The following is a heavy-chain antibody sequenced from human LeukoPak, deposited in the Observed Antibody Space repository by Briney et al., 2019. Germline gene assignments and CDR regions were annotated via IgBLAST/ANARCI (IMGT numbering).Heavy chain of an antibody. CDR1: GYIFTSYA. Sequence: ASVKVSRKASGYIFTSYAMHWVRQAPGQRLEWMGWINAGNGNTKYSQKFQGRVTITRDTSASTAYMELSSLRSEDTAVYYCAREEALRLGELSMDYWGQGTLVTVSS. V-gene: IGHV1-3*01. J-gene: IGHJ4*02. CDR3: AREEALRLGELSMDY. D-gene: IGHD3-16*02. CDR2: INAGNGNT.